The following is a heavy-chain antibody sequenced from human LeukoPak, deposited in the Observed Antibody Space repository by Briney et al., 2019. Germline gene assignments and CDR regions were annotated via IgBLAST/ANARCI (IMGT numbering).Heavy chain of an antibody. CDR3: AREKWDYDSSGYYFDY. J-gene: IGHJ4*02. CDR2: IYYSGST. CDR1: GGSISSGGYY. V-gene: IGHV4-31*03. D-gene: IGHD3-22*01. Sequence: PSETLSLTCTVSGGSISSGGYYWSWIRQHPGKGLEWIGYIYYSGSTYYNPSLKSRVTISVDTSKNQFSLKLSFVTAADTAVYYCAREKWDYDSSGYYFDYWGQGTLVTVSS.